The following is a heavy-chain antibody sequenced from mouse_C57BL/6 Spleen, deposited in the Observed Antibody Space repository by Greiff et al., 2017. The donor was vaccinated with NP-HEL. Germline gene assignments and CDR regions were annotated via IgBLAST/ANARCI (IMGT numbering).Heavy chain of an antibody. CDR1: GYTFTSYW. J-gene: IGHJ4*01. V-gene: IGHV1-64*01. D-gene: IGHD2-4*01. CDR3: ARSGDYDRDYYAMDY. CDR2: IHPNSGST. Sequence: QVQLQQPGAELVKPGASVKLSCKASGYTFTSYWMHWVKQRPGQGLEWIGMIHPNSGSTNYNEKFKSKATLTVDKSSSTAYMQLSSLTSEDSAVYDCARSGDYDRDYYAMDYWGQGTSVTVSS.